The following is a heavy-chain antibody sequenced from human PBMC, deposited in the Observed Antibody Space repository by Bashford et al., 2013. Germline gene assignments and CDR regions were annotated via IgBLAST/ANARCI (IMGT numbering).Heavy chain of an antibody. CDR1: GFTFSGSA. Sequence: GGSLRLSCAASGFTFSGSAMHWVRQASGKGLEWVGRIRSKPNNYATAYAASVEGRFTISRDDSLNTAYLQMNSLKTEDTAVYYCTRLGPPHYDIGGDAVDYWGQGTLVTVSS. CDR3: TRLGPPHYDIGGDAVDY. V-gene: IGHV3-73*01. D-gene: IGHD3-16*01. CDR2: IRSKPNNYAT. J-gene: IGHJ4*02.